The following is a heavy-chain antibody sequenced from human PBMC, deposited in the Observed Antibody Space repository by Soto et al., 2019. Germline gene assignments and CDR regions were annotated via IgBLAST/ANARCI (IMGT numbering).Heavy chain of an antibody. CDR3: ARGYLIAVAGAPYSLPLYYFDY. J-gene: IGHJ4*02. Sequence: EVQLVESGGGLVQPGGSLRLSCAASGFTFSSYWMSWVRQAPGKGLEWVANIKQDGSEKYYVDSVKGRFTISRDNAKNSLYLQMNSLRAEDTAVYYCARGYLIAVAGAPYSLPLYYFDYWGQGTLVTVSS. CDR2: IKQDGSEK. CDR1: GFTFSSYW. V-gene: IGHV3-7*01. D-gene: IGHD6-19*01.